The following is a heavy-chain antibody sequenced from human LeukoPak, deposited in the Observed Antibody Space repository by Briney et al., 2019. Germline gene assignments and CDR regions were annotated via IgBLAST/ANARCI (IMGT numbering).Heavy chain of an antibody. J-gene: IGHJ2*01. CDR2: INHSGST. CDR1: GGSFSGYY. V-gene: IGHV4-34*01. CDR3: ARAAGYSSSWYSGGYWYFDL. Sequence: PSETLSLTCAVYGGSFSGYYWSWIRQPPGKGLEWMGEINHSGSTNYNPSLKSRVTISVDTSKNQFSLKLSSVTAADTAVYYCARAAGYSSSWYSGGYWYFDLWGRGTLVTVSS. D-gene: IGHD6-13*01.